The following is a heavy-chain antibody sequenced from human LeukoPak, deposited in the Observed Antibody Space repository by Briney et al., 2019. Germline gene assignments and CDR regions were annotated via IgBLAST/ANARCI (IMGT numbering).Heavy chain of an antibody. CDR1: GFTFSSYA. CDR3: ARSGYNRFDY. CDR2: FSGSGGGT. D-gene: IGHD5-24*01. Sequence: GGSLRLSCAASGFTFSSYAMSWVRQAPGKGLEWVSAFSGSGGGTYYADSVKGRFTISRENSKNTLYLQMNSLRAEDTAVYFCARSGYNRFDYWGQGTLVTVSS. V-gene: IGHV3-23*01. J-gene: IGHJ4*02.